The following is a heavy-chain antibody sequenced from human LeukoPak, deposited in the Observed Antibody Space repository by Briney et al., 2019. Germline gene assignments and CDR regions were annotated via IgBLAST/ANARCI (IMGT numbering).Heavy chain of an antibody. Sequence: GGSLRLSCAASGFTFSSYGMHWVRQAPGKGLEWVAFIRYDGGNKYYADSVKGRFTISRDNSKNTLYLQMNSLRAEDTAVYYCAKGGSGSGLNAFDIWGQGTMVTVSS. J-gene: IGHJ3*02. D-gene: IGHD3-10*01. CDR1: GFTFSSYG. V-gene: IGHV3-30*02. CDR2: IRYDGGNK. CDR3: AKGGSGSGLNAFDI.